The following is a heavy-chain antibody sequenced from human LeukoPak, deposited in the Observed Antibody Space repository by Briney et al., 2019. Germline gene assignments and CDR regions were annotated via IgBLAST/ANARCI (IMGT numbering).Heavy chain of an antibody. V-gene: IGHV3-7*01. Sequence: GGSLRLSCAASGFTFSTCYMTWVRQAPGKGLEWVANIKQDGSEKYYVDSVKGRFTISRDNTKNSLYLQMNSLRAEDTAVYYCAREGRGVTGYFDYWGQGTLVTVSS. D-gene: IGHD3-10*01. CDR1: GFTFSTCY. CDR3: AREGRGVTGYFDY. CDR2: IKQDGSEK. J-gene: IGHJ4*02.